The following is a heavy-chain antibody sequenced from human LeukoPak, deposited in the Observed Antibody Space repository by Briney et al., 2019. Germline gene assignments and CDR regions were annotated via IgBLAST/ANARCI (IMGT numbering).Heavy chain of an antibody. CDR2: ISSSSSYI. V-gene: IGHV3-21*01. D-gene: IGHD2-15*01. Sequence: GGSLRLSCAASGFTFSSYSMNWVRQAPGKGLEWVSSISSSSSYIYYADSVKGRFTISRDNAKNSLYLQMNSLRAEDTAVYYCARDMPGLVVPHQHWGQGTLVTVSS. CDR1: GFTFSSYS. CDR3: ARDMPGLVVPHQH. J-gene: IGHJ1*01.